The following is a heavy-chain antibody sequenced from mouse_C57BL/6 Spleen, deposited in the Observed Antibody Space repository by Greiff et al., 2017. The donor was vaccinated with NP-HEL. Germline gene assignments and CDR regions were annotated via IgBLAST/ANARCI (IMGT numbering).Heavy chain of an antibody. D-gene: IGHD1-1*01. CDR3: AREGDYGSFDY. CDR1: GYTFTDYY. J-gene: IGHJ2*01. Sequence: QVQLQQSGAELVRPGASVKLSCKASGYTFTDYYINWVKQRPGQGLDWIARIYPGSGNTSYNEKFKGKATLTAEKSSSTAYMQLSSLTSEDSAVYFCAREGDYGSFDYWGQGTTLTVSS. V-gene: IGHV1-76*01. CDR2: IYPGSGNT.